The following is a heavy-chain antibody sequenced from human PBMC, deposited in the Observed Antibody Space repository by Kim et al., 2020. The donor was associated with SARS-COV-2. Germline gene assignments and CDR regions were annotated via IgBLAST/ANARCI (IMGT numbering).Heavy chain of an antibody. J-gene: IGHJ6*02. V-gene: IGHV3-48*03. D-gene: IGHD3-3*01. CDR1: GFTFSSYE. CDR2: ISSSGSTI. CDR3: ARDFLITIFGVVTDYYGMDV. Sequence: GGSLRLSCAASGFTFSSYEMNWVHQAPGKGLEWVSYISSSGSTIYYADSVKGRFTISRDNAKNSLYLQMNSLRAEDTAVYYCARDFLITIFGVVTDYYGMDVWGQGTTVTVSS.